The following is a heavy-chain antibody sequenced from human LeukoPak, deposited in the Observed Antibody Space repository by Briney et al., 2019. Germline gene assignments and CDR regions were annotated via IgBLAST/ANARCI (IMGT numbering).Heavy chain of an antibody. CDR3: ARHERGAENLYY. CDR1: GVHMSYYY. J-gene: IGHJ4*02. V-gene: IGHV4-59*08. D-gene: IGHD1-1*01. Sequence: SETLPLTCTVSGVHMSYYYWSWLRQPPGKGLECIGYVSYSGRTNHNPSLKSRATISADTSKNQFSLKLTSVTAADTAVYYCARHERGAENLYYWGQGTLVTVSS. CDR2: VSYSGRT.